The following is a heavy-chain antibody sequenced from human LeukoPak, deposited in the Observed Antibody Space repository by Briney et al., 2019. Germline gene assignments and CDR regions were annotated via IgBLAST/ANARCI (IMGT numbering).Heavy chain of an antibody. V-gene: IGHV1-2*02. D-gene: IGHD2-15*01. CDR1: GYTFTGYH. CDR2: INPNSGGT. J-gene: IGHJ3*02. CDR3: ASADGTYCSGGSCYSGAFDI. Sequence: GASVKVSCKASGYTFTGYHMHWVRQAPGQGLEWMGWINPNSGGTNYAQKFQGRVTMTRDTSISTAYMELSRLRSDDTAVYYCASADGTYCSGGSCYSGAFDIWGQGTMVTVSS.